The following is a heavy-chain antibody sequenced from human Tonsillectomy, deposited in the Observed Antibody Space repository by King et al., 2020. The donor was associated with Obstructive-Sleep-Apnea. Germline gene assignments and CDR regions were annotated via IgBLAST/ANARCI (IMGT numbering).Heavy chain of an antibody. CDR3: ARKGSGSRPFDY. V-gene: IGHV4-4*07. J-gene: IGHJ4*02. Sequence: HVQLQESGPGLVKPSETLSLMCTVSGGSISSYFWTWIRQPAGKGLEWIGRIYTSGSTNYNPSLNSRVTMSVDMSNNQFSLKLSSVTAADTAVYYCARKGSGSRPFDYWGQGTLVTVSS. D-gene: IGHD3-10*01. CDR2: IYTSGST. CDR1: GGSISSYF.